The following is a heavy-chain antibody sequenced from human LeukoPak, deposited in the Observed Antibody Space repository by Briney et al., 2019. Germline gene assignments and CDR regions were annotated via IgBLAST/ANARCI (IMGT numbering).Heavy chain of an antibody. CDR3: ARSQNYYDSSGYAHDAFDI. D-gene: IGHD3-22*01. CDR1: GGTFSSYA. J-gene: IGHJ3*02. V-gene: IGHV1-69*13. Sequence: GASVKVSCKASGGTFSSYAISWVRQAPGQGLEWMGGIIPIFGTANYAQKFQGRVTITADESTSTAYMELSSLRSEDTAVYYCARSQNYYDSSGYAHDAFDIWGQGTMVTVSS. CDR2: IIPIFGTA.